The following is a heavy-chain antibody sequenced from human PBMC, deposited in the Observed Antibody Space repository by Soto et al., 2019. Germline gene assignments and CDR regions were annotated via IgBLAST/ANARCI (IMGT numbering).Heavy chain of an antibody. Sequence: GGSLRLSCAASGFTFSSYGMSWVRQAPGKGLEWVSGISGTGGSTYYADSVKGRFTISRDNSKNTLFLQMDSLRAEDTAVYYCARKSDGSGGSCPYYFDYCGQGTLVPVSS. V-gene: IGHV3-23*01. D-gene: IGHD2-15*01. CDR3: ARKSDGSGGSCPYYFDY. CDR1: GFTFSSYG. CDR2: ISGTGGST. J-gene: IGHJ4*02.